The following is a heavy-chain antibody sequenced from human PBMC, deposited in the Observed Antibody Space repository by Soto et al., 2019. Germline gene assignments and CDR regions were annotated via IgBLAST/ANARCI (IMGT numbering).Heavy chain of an antibody. J-gene: IGHJ5*02. CDR3: ARDGAPTPYDFWSGYYSNWFDP. D-gene: IGHD3-3*01. CDR1: GYTFTTYA. V-gene: IGHV1-3*01. CDR2: INAGNGNT. Sequence: ASVKVSCKASGYTFTTYAMHWVRQAPGQRLEWMGWINAGNGNTKYSQKFQGRVTITRDTSASTAYMELSSLRSEDTAVYYCARDGAPTPYDFWSGYYSNWFDPWGQGTLVTVSS.